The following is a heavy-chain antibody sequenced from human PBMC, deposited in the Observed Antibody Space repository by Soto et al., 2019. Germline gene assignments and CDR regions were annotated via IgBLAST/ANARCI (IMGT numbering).Heavy chain of an antibody. CDR2: ISFDGSES. J-gene: IGHJ6*02. Sequence: QVQLVESGGGVVQPGTSLRLSCVVSGLTFRDSGMHWVRQAPGKGLEWVAVISFDGSESHYRDSVKGRFSISKDNSRNTLYLQTNSLRGDDAAVYYCAKGKDGFRYYNGLDVWGQGSTVTVSS. D-gene: IGHD3-10*01. V-gene: IGHV3-30*18. CDR3: AKGKDGFRYYNGLDV. CDR1: GLTFRDSG.